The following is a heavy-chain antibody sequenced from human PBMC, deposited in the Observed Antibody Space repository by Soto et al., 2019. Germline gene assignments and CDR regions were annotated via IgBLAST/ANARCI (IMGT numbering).Heavy chain of an antibody. CDR2: ISWNSGSI. CDR1: GFTFDDYA. Sequence: GGSLRLSCAASGFTFDDYAMHWVRQAPGKGLEWVSGISWNSGSIGYADSVKGRFTISRDNAKNSLYLQMNSLGAEDTALYYCAKGPVVAATPYYFDYWGQGTLVTVSS. J-gene: IGHJ4*02. CDR3: AKGPVVAATPYYFDY. D-gene: IGHD2-15*01. V-gene: IGHV3-9*01.